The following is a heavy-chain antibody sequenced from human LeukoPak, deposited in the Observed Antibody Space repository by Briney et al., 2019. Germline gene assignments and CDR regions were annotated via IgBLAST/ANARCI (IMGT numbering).Heavy chain of an antibody. Sequence: PSETLSLTCAVSGGSFSGYYWSWIRQPPGKGLEWIGEINHSGSTNYNPSLKSRVTISVDTSKNQFSLKLSSVTAADTAVYYCARGAIFGVVTREDYFDYWGQGTLVTVSS. V-gene: IGHV4-34*01. CDR1: GGSFSGYY. CDR3: ARGAIFGVVTREDYFDY. CDR2: INHSGST. J-gene: IGHJ4*02. D-gene: IGHD3-3*01.